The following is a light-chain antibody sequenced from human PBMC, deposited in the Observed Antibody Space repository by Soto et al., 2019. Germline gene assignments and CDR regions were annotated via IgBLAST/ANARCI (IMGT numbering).Light chain of an antibody. CDR3: ASTESNYPSPYV. V-gene: IGLV2-11*01. J-gene: IGLJ1*01. CDR1: SSDVVGYNY. CDR2: DVS. Sequence: QSVLTQPRSVSGSPGQSVTISCTGTSSDVVGYNYVSWYQQHPGKAPKLMIYDVSKRPSGVPDRFSGSKSGNTASLTISGLQAEDGADYYCASTESNYPSPYVFRTGYKVNVL.